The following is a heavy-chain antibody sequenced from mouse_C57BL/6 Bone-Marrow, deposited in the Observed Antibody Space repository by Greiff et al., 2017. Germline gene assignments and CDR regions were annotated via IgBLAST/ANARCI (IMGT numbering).Heavy chain of an antibody. J-gene: IGHJ1*03. Sequence: QVQLKQPGAELVKPGASVKMSCKASGYTFTSYWITWVQQRPGQGLEWIGDIYPGSGSTNYTAKFKSKATLTVDTSSSTAYMQLSSLTSEDSAVXYGARYGRFWYFDVWGTGTTVTVSS. CDR3: ARYGRFWYFDV. V-gene: IGHV1-55*01. D-gene: IGHD1-1*02. CDR2: IYPGSGST. CDR1: GYTFTSYW.